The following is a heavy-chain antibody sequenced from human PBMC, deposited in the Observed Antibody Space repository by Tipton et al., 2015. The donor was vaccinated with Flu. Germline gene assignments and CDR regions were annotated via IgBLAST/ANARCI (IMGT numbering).Heavy chain of an antibody. V-gene: IGHV4-38-2*02. D-gene: IGHD3-22*01. CDR1: GDSIGSRYF. CDR2: VHQTGST. CDR3: ARDRYYDGGGHSWSRDAFDI. Sequence: TLSLTCSVSGDSIGSRYFWGWIRQPPGKGLEWIGNVHQTGSTYYNPSPKSRVTLSLDTSKKQFSLRLTSVTAADTAVYYCARDRYYDGGGHSWSRDAFDIWGHGTMVTVAS. J-gene: IGHJ3*02.